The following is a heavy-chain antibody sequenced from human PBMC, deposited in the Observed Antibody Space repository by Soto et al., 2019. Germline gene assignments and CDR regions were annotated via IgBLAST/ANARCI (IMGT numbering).Heavy chain of an antibody. J-gene: IGHJ4*02. CDR1: GYSFSDFW. D-gene: IGHD3-10*01. Sequence: PGESLKISCKGSGYSFSDFWIAWVRQMPGKGLEWMGIIHPGDSDIRYGPSFQGQVTISADKSISTAYLQWSSLKASDTAMYYCARGEWGYKYGHWGQETLVSVSS. V-gene: IGHV5-51*01. CDR2: IHPGDSDI. CDR3: ARGEWGYKYGH.